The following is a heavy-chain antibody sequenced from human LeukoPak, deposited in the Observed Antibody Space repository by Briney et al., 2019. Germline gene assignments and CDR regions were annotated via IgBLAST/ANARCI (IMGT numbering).Heavy chain of an antibody. CDR3: ARGGYSSSVFDY. D-gene: IGHD6-6*01. CDR2: IIPIFGTA. CDR1: GGTFISYA. V-gene: IGHV1-69*01. Sequence: GASXKXSCKASGGTFISYAISWVRQAPGQGVEWMGGIIPIFGTANYAQKFQGRVTITADESTSTAYMELSSLRSEDTAVYYCARGGYSSSVFDYWGQGTLVTVSS. J-gene: IGHJ4*02.